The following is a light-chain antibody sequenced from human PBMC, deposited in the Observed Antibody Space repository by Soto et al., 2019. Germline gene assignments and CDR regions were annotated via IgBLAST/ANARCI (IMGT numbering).Light chain of an antibody. CDR3: CLYTSSSSSV. V-gene: IGLV2-14*02. CDR1: SGYVGTYSL. Sequence: QSALAQPASVSGSPGQSITISCTGASGYVGTYSLVSWYQQHPGKAPKVVIYEGHKRPSGVPDRFSGSTSVNTASLTISGLQTDDEADYYCCLYTSSSSSVFGTGTKITVL. CDR2: EGH. J-gene: IGLJ1*01.